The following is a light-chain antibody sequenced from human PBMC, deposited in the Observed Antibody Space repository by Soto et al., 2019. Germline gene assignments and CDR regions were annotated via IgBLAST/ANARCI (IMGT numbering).Light chain of an antibody. J-gene: IGKJ2*01. Sequence: ESVLTQSPGTLSLSPGERATLSCRASQSVSSSYLAWYQQKPGQAPRLLIYGASGRATGIPDRFSGSGSGTDFTLTISRLEPEDFAVYYCQQYGSSPGYTFGQGTKLEIK. V-gene: IGKV3-20*01. CDR1: QSVSSSY. CDR3: QQYGSSPGYT. CDR2: GAS.